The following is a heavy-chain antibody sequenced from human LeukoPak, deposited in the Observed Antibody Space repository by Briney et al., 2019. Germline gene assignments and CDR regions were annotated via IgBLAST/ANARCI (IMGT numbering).Heavy chain of an antibody. CDR1: GGSISSYY. CDR2: ISYSGST. CDR3: AREGSGSFPDAFDI. V-gene: IGHV4-59*01. Sequence: SETLSLTCTVSGGSISSYYWSWIRQPPGKGLEWIGYISYSGSTKNNPSLKSRVTISVDTSKSQFSLKLTSVTAADTAVYYCAREGSGSFPDAFDIWGQRTMVTVSS. D-gene: IGHD3-10*01. J-gene: IGHJ3*02.